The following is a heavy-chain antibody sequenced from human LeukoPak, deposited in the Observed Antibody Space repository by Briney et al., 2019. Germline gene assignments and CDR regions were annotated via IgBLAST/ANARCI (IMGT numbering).Heavy chain of an antibody. V-gene: IGHV3-53*01. J-gene: IGHJ6*03. Sequence: GGSLRLSCAASGFTFSSNYMSWVRQAPGKGLEWGSVIYSGGSTSYADSVKGRFTISRDNSKNTLYLQMNRLRAEDTAVYYCARGVDVEMATIRYYYYYMDVWGKGTTVTVSS. D-gene: IGHD5-24*01. CDR3: ARGVDVEMATIRYYYYYMDV. CDR1: GFTFSSNY. CDR2: IYSGGST.